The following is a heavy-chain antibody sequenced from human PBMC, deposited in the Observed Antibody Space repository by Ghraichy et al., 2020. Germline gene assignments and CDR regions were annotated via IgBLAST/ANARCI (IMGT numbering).Heavy chain of an antibody. CDR2: ISGSGGST. CDR1: GFTFSSYA. CDR3: AKDPFLSDWLLEFDY. V-gene: IGHV3-23*01. J-gene: IGHJ4*02. D-gene: IGHD3-9*01. Sequence: GGSLRLSCAASGFTFSSYAMSWVRQAPGKRLEWVSAISGSGGSTYYADSVKGRFTISRDNSKNTLYLQMNSLRAEDTAVYYCAKDPFLSDWLLEFDYWGQGTLVTVSS.